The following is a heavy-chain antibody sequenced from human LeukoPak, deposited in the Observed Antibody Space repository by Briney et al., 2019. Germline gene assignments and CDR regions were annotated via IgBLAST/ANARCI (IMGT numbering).Heavy chain of an antibody. Sequence: ASVKVSCKASGGTFSSHAISWVRQAPGQGLEWMGGIIPIFGTANYAQKFQGRVTITADESMSTAYMELSSLRSEDTAVYYCAITSATRDYWGQGTLVTVSS. CDR2: IIPIFGTA. CDR3: AITSATRDY. J-gene: IGHJ4*02. V-gene: IGHV1-69*01. CDR1: GGTFSSHA.